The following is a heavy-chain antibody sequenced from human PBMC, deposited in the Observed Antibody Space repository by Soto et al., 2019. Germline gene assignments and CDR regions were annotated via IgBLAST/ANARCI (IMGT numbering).Heavy chain of an antibody. Sequence: QVQLQESGPGLVKPSETLSLTCSVSGGSVSNASFYWTWIRQAPGTGLEYIGYIFYTGVTNYNPSLSSRVTISLEKSKNHFSLKLNSMTAADTAVYYCVRVLDSSWYADLWGRGTLVTVSS. CDR2: IFYTGVT. V-gene: IGHV4-61*03. D-gene: IGHD3-22*01. CDR1: GGSVSNASFY. CDR3: VRVLDSSWYADL. J-gene: IGHJ2*01.